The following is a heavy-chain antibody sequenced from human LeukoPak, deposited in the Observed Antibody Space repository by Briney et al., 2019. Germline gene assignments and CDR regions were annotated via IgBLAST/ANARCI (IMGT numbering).Heavy chain of an antibody. J-gene: IGHJ4*02. CDR2: INHSGST. V-gene: IGHV4-34*01. CDR1: GGSFSGYY. D-gene: IGHD1-1*01. CDR3: ARGWKYDPMDY. Sequence: SETLSLTCAVYGGSFSGYYWSWIRQPPGKGLEWIGEINHSGSTNCNPSLKSRVTISVDTSKNQFSLKLSSVTAADTAVYYCARGWKYDPMDYWGQGTLVTVSS.